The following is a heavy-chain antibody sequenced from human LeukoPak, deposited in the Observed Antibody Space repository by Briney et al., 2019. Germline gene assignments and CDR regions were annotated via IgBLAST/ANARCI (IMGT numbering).Heavy chain of an antibody. CDR3: ARGYRLN. CDR1: GFTFSDYW. V-gene: IGHV3-7*01. J-gene: IGHJ4*02. Sequence: GGSLRLSCAASGFTFSDYWMSWVRQAPGKGLEWVANINQDGSEKYYVGSVKGRFTISRDNAKNSLYLQMNSLSAEDTAVYYCARGYRLNWGQGALVTVSS. CDR2: INQDGSEK. D-gene: IGHD3-16*01.